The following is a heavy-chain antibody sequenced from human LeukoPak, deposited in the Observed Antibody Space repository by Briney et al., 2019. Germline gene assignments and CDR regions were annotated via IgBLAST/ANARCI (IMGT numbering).Heavy chain of an antibody. CDR3: ATDKPPPLYSSGWYWFDY. Sequence: ASVKVSCKVSGYTLTELSMHWVRQAPGRGLEWMGGFDPEDGETIYAQKFQGRVTMTEDTSTDTAYMELSSLRSEDTAVYYCATDKPPPLYSSGWYWFDYWGQGTLVTVSS. V-gene: IGHV1-24*01. J-gene: IGHJ4*02. CDR2: FDPEDGET. D-gene: IGHD6-19*01. CDR1: GYTLTELS.